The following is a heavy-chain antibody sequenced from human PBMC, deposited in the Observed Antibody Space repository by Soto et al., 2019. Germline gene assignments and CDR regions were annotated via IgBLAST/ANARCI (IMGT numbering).Heavy chain of an antibody. D-gene: IGHD6-19*01. V-gene: IGHV3-15*01. J-gene: IGHJ4*02. Sequence: PGGSLRLSCAASGFTFSNAWMSWVRQAPGKGLEWVGRIKSKTDGGTTDYAAPVKGRFTISRDDSKNTLYLQMNSLKTDDTAVYYCTTEVRQWRVTAGYWGQGTLVTVSS. CDR1: GFTFSNAW. CDR2: IKSKTDGGTT. CDR3: TTEVRQWRVTAGY.